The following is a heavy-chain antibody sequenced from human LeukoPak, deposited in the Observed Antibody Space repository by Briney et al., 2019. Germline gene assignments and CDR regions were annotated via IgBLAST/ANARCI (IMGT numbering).Heavy chain of an antibody. CDR3: ARMDTALVKPLDD. CDR2: IYYSGST. CDR1: GGSIDNHY. Sequence: PSETLSFICTVSGGSIDNHYWSWIRQPPGKGLEWIGYIYYSGSTNYNPSLKSRVTISVHTSKNQFSLKLSSVTAADTAVYYCARMDTALVKPLDDWGQGTLVTVSS. D-gene: IGHD5-18*01. J-gene: IGHJ4*02. V-gene: IGHV4-59*11.